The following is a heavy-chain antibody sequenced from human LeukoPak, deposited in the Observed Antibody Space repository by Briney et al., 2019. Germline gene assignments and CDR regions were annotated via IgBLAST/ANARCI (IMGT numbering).Heavy chain of an antibody. CDR2: INYSGST. D-gene: IGHD1-26*01. V-gene: IGHV4-30-4*01. Sequence: PSETLSLTCTVSGGSMSSGDYYWSWIRQPPGKGLEWIGNINYSGSTDYNPFLKSRVAISVDTSKNQFSLRLSSVTAADTAVYYCARDRPGVVGGNWFDPWGQGTLVIVSS. CDR1: GGSMSSGDYY. J-gene: IGHJ5*02. CDR3: ARDRPGVVGGNWFDP.